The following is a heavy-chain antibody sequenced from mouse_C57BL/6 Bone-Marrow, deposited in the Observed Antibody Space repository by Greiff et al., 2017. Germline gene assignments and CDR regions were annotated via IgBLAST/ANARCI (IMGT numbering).Heavy chain of an antibody. CDR2: IYPRDGST. J-gene: IGHJ2*01. Sequence: QVQLKQSGAELARPGASVKLSCKASGYTFTSYGISWVKQRTGQGLEWIGEIYPRDGSTKYNEKFKGKATLTVDTSSSTAYMELHSLTSEDSAVYFCAAGYYGSSYYWGQGTTLTVSS. V-gene: IGHV1-81*01. D-gene: IGHD1-1*01. CDR1: GYTFTSYG. CDR3: AAGYYGSSYY.